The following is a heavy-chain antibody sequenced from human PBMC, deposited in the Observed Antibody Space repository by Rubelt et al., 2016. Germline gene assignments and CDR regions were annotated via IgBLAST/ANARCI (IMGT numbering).Heavy chain of an antibody. J-gene: IGHJ5*02. CDR1: GYTFTSYA. D-gene: IGHD3-16*02. Sequence: QVQLVQSGAEVKKPGASVKVSCKASGYTFTSYAMHWVRQAPGQRLEWMGWINAGNGNTKNYHRVRGEVSSTVESAGGNAVTWLGSRGSEDTAVYYCARGREFSNWFDPCGQGTLVTVSA. CDR3: ARGREFSNWFDP. V-gene: IGHV1-3*01. CDR2: INAGNGNT.